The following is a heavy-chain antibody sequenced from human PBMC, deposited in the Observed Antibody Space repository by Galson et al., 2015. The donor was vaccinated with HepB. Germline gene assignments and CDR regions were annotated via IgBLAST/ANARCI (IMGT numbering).Heavy chain of an antibody. V-gene: IGHV4-59*01. J-gene: IGHJ4*02. CDR1: GGSISSYY. Sequence: SETLSLTCTVSGGSISSYYWSWIRQPPGKGLEWIGYIYYSGSTNYNPSLKSRVTISVDTSKNQFSLKLSSVTAADTAVYYCARVDRYSSSWYVYYWGQGTLVTVSS. CDR2: IYYSGST. CDR3: ARVDRYSSSWYVYY. D-gene: IGHD6-13*01.